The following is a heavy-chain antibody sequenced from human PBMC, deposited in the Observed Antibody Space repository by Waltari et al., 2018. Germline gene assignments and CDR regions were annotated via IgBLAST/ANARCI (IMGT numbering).Heavy chain of an antibody. CDR3: ATKRESSASGFDY. CDR2: IYYSGST. V-gene: IGHV4-39*01. CDR1: GGSISSSSYY. D-gene: IGHD6-19*01. Sequence: QLQLQESGPGLVKPSETLSFTCTVSGGSISSSSYYWGWIRQPPGKGLECMGSIYYSGSTYHTPALKSRVTISVYTSKSQFSLKLSSVTAADTAVYYCATKRESSASGFDYWGQGTLVTVSS. J-gene: IGHJ4*02.